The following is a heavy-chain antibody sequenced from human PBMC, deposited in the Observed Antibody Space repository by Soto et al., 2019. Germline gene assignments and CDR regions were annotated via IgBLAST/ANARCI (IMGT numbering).Heavy chain of an antibody. V-gene: IGHV4-59*08. CDR2: IYYSGST. J-gene: IGHJ3*02. D-gene: IGHD3-9*01. CDR3: ARLTGYDILTGYYILDI. CDR1: GGSISSYY. Sequence: SETLSLTCTVSGGSISSYYWSWIRQPPGKGLEWIGYIYYSGSTNYNPSLKSRVTISVDTSKNQFSLKLSSVTAADTAVYYCARLTGYDILTGYYILDIWGQGTMVTVSS.